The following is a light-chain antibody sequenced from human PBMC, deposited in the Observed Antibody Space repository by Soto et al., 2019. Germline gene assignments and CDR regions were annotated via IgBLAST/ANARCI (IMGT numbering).Light chain of an antibody. J-gene: IGKJ4*01. Sequence: DIQLTQSPSTLSASVGDRVIIASRASQSVSGWLAWYRQKPGKAPELLIYSASTLETGVPSRFSGSGSGTDFTLTVSSLQREDFATYYCQQYERYPLTFGGGTKVDIK. CDR3: QQYERYPLT. V-gene: IGKV1-5*03. CDR2: SAS. CDR1: QSVSGW.